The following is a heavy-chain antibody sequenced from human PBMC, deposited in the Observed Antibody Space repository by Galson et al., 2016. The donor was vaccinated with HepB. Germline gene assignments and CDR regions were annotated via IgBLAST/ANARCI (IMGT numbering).Heavy chain of an antibody. CDR2: IFWDDDQ. Sequence: PALVKPTQTLTLTCTFSGFSLTTSGVGVGWIRQPPGKALDWLALIFWDDDQRSSPFLGSRLTVTKGTSKNQVVLTMTNVDPEDTATYYCAQVRGWTHKLNWYFDVWGRGMLVTVSS. CDR3: AQVRGWTHKLNWYFDV. D-gene: IGHD3-10*01. V-gene: IGHV2-5*02. J-gene: IGHJ2*01. CDR1: GFSLTTSGVG.